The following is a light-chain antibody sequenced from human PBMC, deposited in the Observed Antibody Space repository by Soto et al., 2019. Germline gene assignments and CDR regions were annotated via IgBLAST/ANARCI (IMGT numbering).Light chain of an antibody. J-gene: IGKJ4*02. CDR2: GAP. CDR1: HSVSSR. V-gene: IGKV3-15*01. Sequence: EIVMTKSPATLSVSPGERATLSCRASHSVSSRLAWYQQKPGQAPRLLIYGAPTRATGLPARFSRSGSATEFALPISSLQSEYFAVYYCQHYTNWPLTFGGGTKVDLK. CDR3: QHYTNWPLT.